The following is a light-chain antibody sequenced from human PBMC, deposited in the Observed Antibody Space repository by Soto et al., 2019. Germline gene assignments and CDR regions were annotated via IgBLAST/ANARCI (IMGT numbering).Light chain of an antibody. CDR1: SGHTNYI. Sequence: QLVLTQSSSVAASLGSSVKLTCTLSSGHTNYIIAWHQQQPGKAPRYLMKVESSGTFNKGSGVPDRFSGYRSVADRYLTSSNLQFEDEPDYYCETWDSTTWVFGGGTKVTVL. J-gene: IGLJ3*02. V-gene: IGLV4-60*02. CDR3: ETWDSTTWV. CDR2: VESSGTF.